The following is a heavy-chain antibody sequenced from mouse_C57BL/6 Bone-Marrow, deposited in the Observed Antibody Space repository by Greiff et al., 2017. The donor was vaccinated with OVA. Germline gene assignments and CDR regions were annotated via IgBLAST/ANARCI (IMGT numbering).Heavy chain of an antibody. Sequence: VQLQQPGTELVKPGASVKLSCKASGYTFTSYWMHWVKQRPGQGLEWIGNINPSNGGTNYNEKFKSKATLTVDKSSSTAYMQLSSLTSEDYAVSCYETGYYGSSSSWYFDVWGTGTTVTVSA. J-gene: IGHJ1*03. CDR3: ETGYYGSSSSWYFDV. CDR2: INPSNGGT. CDR1: GYTFTSYW. D-gene: IGHD1-1*01. V-gene: IGHV1-53*01.